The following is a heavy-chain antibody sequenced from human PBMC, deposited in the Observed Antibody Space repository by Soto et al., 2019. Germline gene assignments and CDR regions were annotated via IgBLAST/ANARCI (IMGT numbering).Heavy chain of an antibody. V-gene: IGHV3-33*03. CDR2: IWFDGSTT. CDR1: GFTFNNFG. CDR3: AKNHNYYDRSGHYDGDGGFDY. D-gene: IGHD3-22*01. J-gene: IGHJ4*02. Sequence: QVHLAESGGGVVQPGRSLRLSCVASGFTFNNFGMHWVRQAPGKGLEWLAVIWFDGSTTYYADSVRGRCTISRDNSKNTLYLKINSLRAEDTAVYYCAKNHNYYDRSGHYDGDGGFDYWGQGTRVTVSS.